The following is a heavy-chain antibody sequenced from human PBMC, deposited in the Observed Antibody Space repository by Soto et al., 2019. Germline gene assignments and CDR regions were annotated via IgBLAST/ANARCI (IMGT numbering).Heavy chain of an antibody. CDR3: ARQGFGQLHGLVDV. CDR1: GGSITSHY. Sequence: QVQLQESGPGLVKPSETLSLTCSVSGGSITSHYCSWFRQPSGKGLEWIGYIHHSGSTSYNPSLTSRVPMSVDTSKNQFSLKVHSVTAADTALYYCARQGFGQLHGLVDVWGPGTTVTVSS. CDR2: IHHSGST. J-gene: IGHJ6*02. V-gene: IGHV4-59*08. D-gene: IGHD3-10*01.